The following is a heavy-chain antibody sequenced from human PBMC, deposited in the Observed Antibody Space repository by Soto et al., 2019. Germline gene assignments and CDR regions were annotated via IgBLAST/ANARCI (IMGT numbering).Heavy chain of an antibody. CDR2: IDPSDSYT. D-gene: IGHD6-13*01. Sequence: GESLKISCKGSGYSFTSYWISWVRQMPGKGLEWMGRIDPSDSYTNYSPSFQGHVTISADKSISTAYLQWSSLKASDTAMYYCATYSSSWTDHGYYYYYGMDVWGQGTTVTVSS. CDR1: GYSFTSYW. J-gene: IGHJ6*02. CDR3: ATYSSSWTDHGYYYYYGMDV. V-gene: IGHV5-10-1*01.